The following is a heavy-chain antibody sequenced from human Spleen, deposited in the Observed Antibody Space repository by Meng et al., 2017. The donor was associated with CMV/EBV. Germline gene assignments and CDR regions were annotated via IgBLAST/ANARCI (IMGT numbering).Heavy chain of an antibody. D-gene: IGHD2-2*01. CDR1: GFTFDDFA. J-gene: IGHJ6*02. CDR2: INNDGTDT. Sequence: GESLKISCAASGFTFDDFAMHWVRQAPGKGLVWVSRINNDGTDTGYADSVKGRFTISRDNAKNTLYLQMNSLRAEDTAVFYCARSYPNFYYSMDVWGRGTTVTVSS. V-gene: IGHV3-74*01. CDR3: ARSYPNFYYSMDV.